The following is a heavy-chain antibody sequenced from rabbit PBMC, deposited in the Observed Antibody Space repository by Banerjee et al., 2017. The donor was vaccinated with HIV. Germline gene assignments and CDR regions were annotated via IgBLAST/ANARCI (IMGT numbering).Heavy chain of an antibody. CDR1: GIDFIAYYY. CDR2: IYTGSGDT. Sequence: QSLEESGGDLVKPGASLTLTCKASGIDFIAYYYMCWVRQAPGKGPEWIACIYTGSGDTYYASWVNGRFTISKTSSTTVTLQMTSLTAADTATYFCARGVDGYGYATSRLDLWGPGTLVTVS. J-gene: IGHJ3*01. D-gene: IGHD6-1*01. CDR3: ARGVDGYGYATSRLDL. V-gene: IGHV1S40*01.